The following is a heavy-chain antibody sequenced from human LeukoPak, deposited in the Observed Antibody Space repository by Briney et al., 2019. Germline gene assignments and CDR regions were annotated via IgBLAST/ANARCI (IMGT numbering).Heavy chain of an antibody. CDR3: ARLYTRYYYMDV. CDR2: IYTSGST. CDR1: GGSISNYY. J-gene: IGHJ6*03. D-gene: IGHD2-2*02. Sequence: PSETLSLTCTVSGGSISNYYWSWIRQPPGKGVEWIGYIYTSGSTNYNPSLKSRVTISVDTSKNQFSLKLSSVTAADTAVYYCARLYTRYYYMDVWGKGTTVTVSS. V-gene: IGHV4-4*09.